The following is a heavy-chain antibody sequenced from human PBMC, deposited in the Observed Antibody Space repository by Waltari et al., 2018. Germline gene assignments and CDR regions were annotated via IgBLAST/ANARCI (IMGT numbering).Heavy chain of an antibody. J-gene: IGHJ6*02. CDR1: GGTFSSYT. CDR3: ATRGIGSGSYLGSDYYYYGMDV. Sequence: QVQLVQSGAEVKKPGSSVKVSCKASGGTFSSYTISWVRQAPGQGLEWMGRIIPILGIANYAQKFQGRVTITADKSTGTAYMELSSLRSEDTAVYYCATRGIGSGSYLGSDYYYYGMDVWGQGTTVTVSS. D-gene: IGHD3-10*01. CDR2: IIPILGIA. V-gene: IGHV1-69*02.